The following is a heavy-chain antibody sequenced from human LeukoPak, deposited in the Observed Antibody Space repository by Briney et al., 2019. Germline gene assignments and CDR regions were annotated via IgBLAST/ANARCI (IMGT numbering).Heavy chain of an antibody. CDR1: GFTFSSYS. Sequence: PGGSLRLSCAASGFTFSSYSMNWVRQAPGRGLEWVSYISSSSSTIYYADSVKGRFTISRDNGKNSLYLQMNSLRAEDTAVYYCARDQWAAAGQTANDYWGQGTLVIVSS. J-gene: IGHJ4*02. CDR3: ARDQWAAAGQTANDY. V-gene: IGHV3-48*04. D-gene: IGHD6-13*01. CDR2: ISSSSSTI.